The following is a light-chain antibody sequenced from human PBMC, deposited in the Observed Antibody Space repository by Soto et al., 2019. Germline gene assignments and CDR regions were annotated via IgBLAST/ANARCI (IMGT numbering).Light chain of an antibody. V-gene: IGLV2-14*01. J-gene: IGLJ1*01. CDR2: DVT. Sequence: QSALTQPASVSGSPGQSITISCTGSSSDVGGYNYVSWYQQYPGKAPKLMIYDVTNRPSGVSNRFSGSKSGNTASLTIFGLQPEDEAGYYCSSYTSRSTYVFGTGTKVTV. CDR3: SSYTSRSTYV. CDR1: SSDVGGYNY.